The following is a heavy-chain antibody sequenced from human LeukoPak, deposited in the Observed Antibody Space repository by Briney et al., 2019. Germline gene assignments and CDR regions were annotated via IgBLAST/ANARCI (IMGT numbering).Heavy chain of an antibody. CDR3: ARDRDNNNDIFTGWRYYHYRDV. D-gene: IGHD3-9*01. CDR2: IKQDGSDK. J-gene: IGHJ6*03. CDR1: GFTFSSYW. Sequence: GGSLRLSCAASGFTFSSYWMSWVRQAPGKGLEWVAGIKQDGSDKYYVDSVKGRFTISRDNAKNTLYLQMNSLRAEDTAVYYCARDRDNNNDIFTGWRYYHYRDVWGKGTTVTVSS. V-gene: IGHV3-7*01.